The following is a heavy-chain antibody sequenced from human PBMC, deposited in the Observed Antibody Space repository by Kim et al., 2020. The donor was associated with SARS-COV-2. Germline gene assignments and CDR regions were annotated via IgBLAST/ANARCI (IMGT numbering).Heavy chain of an antibody. J-gene: IGHJ4*02. CDR3: ARHDSMVTKTIFDY. V-gene: IGHV5-51*01. Sequence: PSFQGQVTISADKSISTAYLQWGSLKASDTAMYYCARHDSMVTKTIFDYWGQGTLVTVSS. D-gene: IGHD4-17*01.